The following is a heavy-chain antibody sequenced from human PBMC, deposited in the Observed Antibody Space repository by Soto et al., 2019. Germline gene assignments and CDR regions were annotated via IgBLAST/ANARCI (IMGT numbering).Heavy chain of an antibody. Sequence: GGSLRLSCAASGFTFSSYSMNWVRQAPGKGLEWVSSISSSSSYIYYADPVKGRFTISRDNAKNSLYLQMYSLRAEDTAVYYCAKAWFGTYGMDVWGQGTTVTVSS. CDR1: GFTFSSYS. CDR2: ISSSSSYI. D-gene: IGHD3-10*01. CDR3: AKAWFGTYGMDV. J-gene: IGHJ6*02. V-gene: IGHV3-21*01.